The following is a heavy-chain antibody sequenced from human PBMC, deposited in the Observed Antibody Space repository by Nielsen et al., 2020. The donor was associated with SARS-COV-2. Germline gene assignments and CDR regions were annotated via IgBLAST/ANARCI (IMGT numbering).Heavy chain of an antibody. D-gene: IGHD1-26*01. Sequence: GGSLRLSCAASGFTFSNAWMSWVRQAPGKGLEWVGRIKSKTDGGTTDYAAPVKGRFTISRDDSKNTLYLHMNSLKTEDTAVYYCTTEEAWELLAVWYFDYWGQGTLVTVSS. CDR2: IKSKTDGGTT. V-gene: IGHV3-15*01. CDR3: TTEEAWELLAVWYFDY. CDR1: GFTFSNAW. J-gene: IGHJ4*02.